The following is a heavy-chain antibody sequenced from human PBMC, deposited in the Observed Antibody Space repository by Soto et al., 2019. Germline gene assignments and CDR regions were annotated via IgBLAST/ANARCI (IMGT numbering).Heavy chain of an antibody. J-gene: IGHJ4*02. CDR2: IYYHGNT. CDR1: GGPITSRTYS. V-gene: IGHV4-39*01. D-gene: IGHD6-19*01. CDR3: ARAHSTGWHYFDY. Sequence: YAVYGGPITSRTYSWGWIRQPPGKTLEWIGTIYYHGNTYSNPSLKSRVTISVDTSNNQLSLRAEDTAMYYCARAHSTGWHYFDYWGPGTLVTVSS.